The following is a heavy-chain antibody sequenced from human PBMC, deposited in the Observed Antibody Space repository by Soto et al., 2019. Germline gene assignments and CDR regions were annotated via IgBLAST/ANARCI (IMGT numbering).Heavy chain of an antibody. V-gene: IGHV1-8*01. CDR2: MNPNSGDT. CDR3: ARVGGNWNDDYFDY. D-gene: IGHD1-1*01. Sequence: ASVKVSCKASGYTFSDHDINWVRQASGQGPEWLGWMNPNSGDTGYAQNFQGRVTTTRDTSKRTAYMELSSLRSEDTAVYYCARVGGNWNDDYFDYWGQGTLVTVSS. CDR1: GYTFSDHD. J-gene: IGHJ4*02.